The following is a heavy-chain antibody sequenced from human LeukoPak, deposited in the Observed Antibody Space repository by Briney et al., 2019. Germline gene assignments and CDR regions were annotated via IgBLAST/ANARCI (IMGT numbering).Heavy chain of an antibody. Sequence: GESLKISCKGSGYSFTSYWIGWVRQMPGKGLEWMGIIYPGDSDTRYSPSFQGQVTISADKSISTAYLQWSSLKASDTAMYYCARLSVGSSGYYYLSKSPELDYWGQGTLVTVSS. V-gene: IGHV5-51*01. D-gene: IGHD3-22*01. CDR1: GYSFTSYW. J-gene: IGHJ4*02. CDR2: IYPGDSDT. CDR3: ARLSVGSSGYYYLSKSPELDY.